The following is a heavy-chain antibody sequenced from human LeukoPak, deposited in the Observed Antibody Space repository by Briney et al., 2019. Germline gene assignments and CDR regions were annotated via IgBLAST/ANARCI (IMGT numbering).Heavy chain of an antibody. V-gene: IGHV3-23*01. J-gene: IGHJ4*02. CDR3: TTVRSYDNDY. CDR1: GFTFSDYA. Sequence: GGSLRLSCAASGFTFSDYAMTWVRQAPGRGLEWVAGIDSDLGRTHFADSVKGRFTISRDNSKNTLFVQMNSLKTEDTAVYYCTTVRSYDNDYWGQGTLVTVSS. D-gene: IGHD1-26*01. CDR2: IDSDLGRT.